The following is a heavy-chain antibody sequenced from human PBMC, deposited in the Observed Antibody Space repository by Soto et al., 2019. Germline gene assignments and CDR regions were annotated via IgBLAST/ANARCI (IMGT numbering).Heavy chain of an antibody. CDR2: IWYDGSNK. CDR1: GFTFSSYG. V-gene: IGHV3-33*01. D-gene: IGHD2-2*01. CDR3: AREDIVVVPAAIPYYYYGMDV. J-gene: IGHJ6*02. Sequence: GGSLRLSCAASGFTFSSYGMHWVRQAPGKGLEWVAVIWYDGSNKYYADSVKGRFTISRDNSKNTLYLQMNSLRAEDTAVYYCAREDIVVVPAAIPYYYYGMDVWGQGTTVTVSS.